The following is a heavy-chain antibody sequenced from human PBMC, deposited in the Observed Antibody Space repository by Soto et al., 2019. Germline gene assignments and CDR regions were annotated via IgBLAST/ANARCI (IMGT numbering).Heavy chain of an antibody. CDR2: VYYTGST. CDR1: GGSISTYY. V-gene: IGHV4-59*01. Sequence: QVQLQESGPGLVKPSETLSLTCTISGGSISTYYWSWIRQPPGKGLEWIGYVYYTGSTNYSPSLESRVTMSVDTSNNQFSLRLSSVSAADTAVYYCARLLPPANNRYYGMDVWGPGTTVTVSS. D-gene: IGHD2-2*01. J-gene: IGHJ6*02. CDR3: ARLLPPANNRYYGMDV.